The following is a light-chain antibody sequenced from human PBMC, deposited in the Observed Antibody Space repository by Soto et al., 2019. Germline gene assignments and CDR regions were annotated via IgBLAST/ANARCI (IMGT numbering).Light chain of an antibody. CDR3: MQASQLRT. V-gene: IGKV2-24*01. J-gene: IGKJ1*01. CDR1: ESLVHSDGKTY. CDR2: QIS. Sequence: IVLTQTPLSSAVTLGQPASFSCGSSESLVHSDGKTYLGWLHLRPGQPPRLLIYQISRRPPGVPDRFSGSGAGTNFTLKISRVEPEDVGIFYCMQASQLRTSGQGTKVEIK.